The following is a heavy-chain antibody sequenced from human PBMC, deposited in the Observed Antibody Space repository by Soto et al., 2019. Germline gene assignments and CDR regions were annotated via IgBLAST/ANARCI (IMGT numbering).Heavy chain of an antibody. V-gene: IGHV4-39*01. D-gene: IGHD3-10*01. CDR1: GGSITSGSYY. J-gene: IGHJ4*02. CDR3: ARQIYYYGSGIPKGYSFDS. Sequence: QLQLQESGPGLVKPSETLSLTCTVSGGSITSGSYYWGWIRQPPGKGLEWIATIYDSGSTYYNPSCKMGVTISEDTSKNLLSLKVYPETAADTAVYYCARQIYYYGSGIPKGYSFDSWGQEPLVTVSS. CDR2: IYDSGST.